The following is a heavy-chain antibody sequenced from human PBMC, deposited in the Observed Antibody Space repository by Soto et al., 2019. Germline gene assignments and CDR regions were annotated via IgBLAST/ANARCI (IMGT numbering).Heavy chain of an antibody. CDR3: ASSSSSGGMDV. CDR2: INAGNGNT. V-gene: IGHV1-3*01. D-gene: IGHD6-6*01. Sequence: ASVKVSCKASGYTFTSYAMHWVRQAPGQGLEWMGWINAGNGNTQYSQKFQGRVTITRDTSASTAYMELSSLRSEDTAVYYCASSSSSGGMDVWGQGTTVTVSS. J-gene: IGHJ6*02. CDR1: GYTFTSYA.